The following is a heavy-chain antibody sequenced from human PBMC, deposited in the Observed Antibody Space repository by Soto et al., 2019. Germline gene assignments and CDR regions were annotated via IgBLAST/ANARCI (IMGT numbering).Heavy chain of an antibody. CDR1: GFIFDDYT. D-gene: IGHD1-26*01. Sequence: GGSLRLSCAASGFIFDDYTMHWVRQAPGKGLEWVSLISWDGGSTYYADSVKGRFTISRDNSKNSLYLQMNSLRTEDTALYYCAKEAGMIVGATYFDYWGQGTLVTVSS. V-gene: IGHV3-43*01. CDR3: AKEAGMIVGATYFDY. CDR2: ISWDGGST. J-gene: IGHJ4*02.